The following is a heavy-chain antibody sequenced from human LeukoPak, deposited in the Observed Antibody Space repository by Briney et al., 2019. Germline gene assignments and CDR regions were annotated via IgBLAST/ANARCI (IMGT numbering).Heavy chain of an antibody. CDR2: IWYDGSNK. D-gene: IGHD6-13*01. V-gene: IGHV3-33*01. Sequence: GGSLRLSCAASGFTFSSYGMHWVRQAPGKGLEWVAVIWYDGSNKYYANSVKGRFTISRDNSKNTLYLQMNSLRAEDTAVYYCARVITRGSSWLDYWGQGTLVTVSS. CDR3: ARVITRGSSWLDY. CDR1: GFTFSSYG. J-gene: IGHJ4*02.